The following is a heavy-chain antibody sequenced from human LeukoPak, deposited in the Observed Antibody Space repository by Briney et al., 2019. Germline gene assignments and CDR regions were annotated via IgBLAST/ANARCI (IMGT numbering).Heavy chain of an antibody. J-gene: IGHJ3*02. CDR3: ARVGHSSSWRDAFDI. CDR2: IIPILGIA. V-gene: IGHV1-69*04. CDR1: GGTFSSYA. Sequence: ASVKVSCKASGGTFSSYAISWVRQAPGQGLEWMGRIIPILGIANYAQKFQGRVTITADKSTSTAYMELSSLRSEDTAVYYCARVGHSSSWRDAFDIWGQGTMVTVSS. D-gene: IGHD6-13*01.